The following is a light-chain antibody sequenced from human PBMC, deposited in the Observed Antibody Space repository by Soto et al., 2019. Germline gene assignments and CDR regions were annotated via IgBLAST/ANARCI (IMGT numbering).Light chain of an antibody. Sequence: QSALTQPASVSGSPGQSISISCTGTSSDVGAYKYVSWYQQHPGKAPKLMIYDVSYRPSGVSYRFSGSKSGNTASLTISGLQAEDEADYYCSSYTRSSIYVFGTGTKVTVL. CDR1: SSDVGAYKY. CDR2: DVS. CDR3: SSYTRSSIYV. J-gene: IGLJ1*01. V-gene: IGLV2-14*03.